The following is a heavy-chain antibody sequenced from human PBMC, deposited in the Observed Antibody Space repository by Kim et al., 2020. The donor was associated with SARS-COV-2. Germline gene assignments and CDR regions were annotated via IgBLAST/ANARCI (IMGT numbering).Heavy chain of an antibody. J-gene: IGHJ4*02. CDR3: ARIRMVWAVINEAIDY. Sequence: GGSLRLSCAASGFTFSSYSMNWVRQAPGKGLEWVSSISSSSRYIYYADSLKGRVTISRDNAKNSLYLQINSLRAEDTAVYFCARIRMVWAVINEAIDYWGQGTLVTVSS. CDR2: ISSSSRYI. CDR1: GFTFSSYS. V-gene: IGHV3-21*01. D-gene: IGHD3-10*01.